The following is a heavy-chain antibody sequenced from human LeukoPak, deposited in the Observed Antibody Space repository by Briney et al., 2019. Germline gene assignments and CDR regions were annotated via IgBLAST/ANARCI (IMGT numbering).Heavy chain of an antibody. CDR3: AKDSITMVRGVSSDY. Sequence: GGSLRLSCTVSGFTVSSNSMSWVRQAPGKGLEWVSAISGSGGSTYYADSVKGRFTISRDNSKNTLYLQMNSLRAEDTAVYYCAKDSITMVRGVSSDYWGQGTLVTVSS. J-gene: IGHJ4*02. CDR1: GFTVSSNS. CDR2: ISGSGGST. D-gene: IGHD3-10*01. V-gene: IGHV3-23*01.